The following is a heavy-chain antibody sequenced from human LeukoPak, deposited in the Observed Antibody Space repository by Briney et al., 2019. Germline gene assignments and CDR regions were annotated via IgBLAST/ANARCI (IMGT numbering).Heavy chain of an antibody. CDR1: GFTFSSYG. V-gene: IGHV3-30*03. J-gene: IGHJ4*02. CDR3: ARDLTDTAMAPFDY. CDR2: ISYDGSNK. D-gene: IGHD5-18*01. Sequence: GGSLRLSYAASGFTFSSYGMHWVRQAPGKGLEWVAVISYDGSNKYYADSVKGRFTISRDNAKNSLYLQMNSLRAEDTALYYCARDLTDTAMAPFDYWGQGTLVTVSS.